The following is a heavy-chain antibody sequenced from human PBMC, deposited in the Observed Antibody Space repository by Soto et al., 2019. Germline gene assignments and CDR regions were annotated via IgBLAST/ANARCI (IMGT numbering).Heavy chain of an antibody. J-gene: IGHJ3*02. CDR1: GFSLSTSGVG. CDR3: AHSSTFVTFVGVIAPAFDI. D-gene: IGHD3-16*02. CDR2: IYWDDDK. Sequence: SGPTLVNPTQTLTLTCTFSGFSLSTSGVGVGWIRQPPGKALEWLALIYWDDDKRYSPSLKSRLTITKDTSKNQVVLTMTNMDPVDTATYYCAHSSTFVTFVGVIAPAFDIWGQGTMVTVSS. V-gene: IGHV2-5*02.